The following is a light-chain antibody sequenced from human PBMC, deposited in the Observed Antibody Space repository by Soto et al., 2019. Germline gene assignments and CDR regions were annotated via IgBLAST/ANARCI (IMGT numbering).Light chain of an antibody. CDR3: QQYHSLPIT. CDR2: LGS. CDR1: LSLLHSNGDNF. V-gene: IGKV2-28*01. J-gene: IGKJ5*01. Sequence: IVMTQSPLSLPVTPGEPASISCRSSLSLLHSNGDNFLDWYVQKPGQSPQLLIFLGSSRASGVPDRFSGAGSGTDFTLTISSLQAEDVATYYCQQYHSLPITFGQGTRLDIK.